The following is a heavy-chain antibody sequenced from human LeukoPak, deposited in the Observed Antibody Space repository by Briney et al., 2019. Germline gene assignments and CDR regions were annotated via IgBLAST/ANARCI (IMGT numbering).Heavy chain of an antibody. CDR3: ARVGVVGAPRVFDY. Sequence: GASVKVSCKASGYTFTGYYMHWVRRAPGQGLEWMGWINPNSGGTNYAQKFQGRVTMTRDTSISTAYMELSRLRSDDTAVYYCARVGVVGAPRVFDYWGQGTLVTVSS. J-gene: IGHJ4*02. CDR2: INPNSGGT. CDR1: GYTFTGYY. D-gene: IGHD1-26*01. V-gene: IGHV1-2*02.